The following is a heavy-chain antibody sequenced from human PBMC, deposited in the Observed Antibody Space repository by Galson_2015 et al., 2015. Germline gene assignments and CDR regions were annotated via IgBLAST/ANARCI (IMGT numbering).Heavy chain of an antibody. CDR3: ALPLFAAGPRGEGMDV. V-gene: IGHV1-8*01. D-gene: IGHD6-13*01. J-gene: IGHJ6*02. CDR1: GYTFTSYD. Sequence: QSGAEVKKPGESLKISCKASGYTFTSYDINWVRQATGQGLEWMGWMNPNSGNTGYAQKFQGRVTMTRNTSISTAYMELSSLRSEDTAVYYCALPLFAAGPRGEGMDVWGQGTTVTVSS. CDR2: MNPNSGNT.